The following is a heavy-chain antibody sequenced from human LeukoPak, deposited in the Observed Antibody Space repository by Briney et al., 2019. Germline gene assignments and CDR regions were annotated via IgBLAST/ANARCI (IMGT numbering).Heavy chain of an antibody. Sequence: SETLSLTCAVYGGSFSGYYWSWIRQPPGKGLEWIGEINHSGSTNYNPSLKSRVTISVDTSKNQFSLKLSSVTAADTAVYYFARRDRRGGQNWFDPWGQGTLVTVSS. V-gene: IGHV4-34*01. D-gene: IGHD3-10*01. J-gene: IGHJ5*02. CDR3: ARRDRRGGQNWFDP. CDR2: INHSGST. CDR1: GGSFSGYY.